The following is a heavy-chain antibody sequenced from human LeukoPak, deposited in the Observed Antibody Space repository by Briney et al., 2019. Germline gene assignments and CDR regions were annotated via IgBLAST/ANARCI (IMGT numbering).Heavy chain of an antibody. J-gene: IGHJ4*02. CDR2: ISGSGGST. Sequence: HPGGSLRLSCAASGFTSSSYALNWVRQAPGKGLEWVSAISGSGGSTYYADSVKGRFTISRDNSKNTLYLQMNSLRAEDTAVYYCAKAHTMIVAGTGFDYWGQGTLVTVSS. D-gene: IGHD3-22*01. CDR1: GFTSSSYA. CDR3: AKAHTMIVAGTGFDY. V-gene: IGHV3-23*01.